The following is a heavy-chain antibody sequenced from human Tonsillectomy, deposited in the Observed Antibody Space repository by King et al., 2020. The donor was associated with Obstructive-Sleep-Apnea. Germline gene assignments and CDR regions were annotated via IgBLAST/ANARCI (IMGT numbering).Heavy chain of an antibody. V-gene: IGHV3-49*04. CDR2: VRSKASGETT. J-gene: IGHJ3*02. CDR1: GFTFGDFS. Sequence: VQLVESGGGLVQPGRSLRLSCLGSGFTFGDFSMTWVRQAPGKGLEWGGFVRSKASGETTEYAASVKGRFIISRDDSKSIAYLQMNSLKTEDTAVYYCAGAWVRGVMNDAFDIWGQGTMVSVSS. CDR3: AGAWVRGVMNDAFDI. D-gene: IGHD3-10*01.